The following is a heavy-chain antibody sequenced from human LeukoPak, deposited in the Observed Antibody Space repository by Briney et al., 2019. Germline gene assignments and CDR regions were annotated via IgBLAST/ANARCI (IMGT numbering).Heavy chain of an antibody. V-gene: IGHV3-48*02. Sequence: PGGSLRLSCAASAFTFSGFSMSWVRQAPGKGLEWISYIDTSGSVVYYANSVMGRFTVTRDNAKNSLYLQMNGLRDEDTAVYYCAKEDDSWGPNNLDLWGQGTMVTVSS. CDR2: IDTSGSVV. J-gene: IGHJ3*01. CDR1: AFTFSGFS. CDR3: AKEDDSWGPNNLDL. D-gene: IGHD7-27*01.